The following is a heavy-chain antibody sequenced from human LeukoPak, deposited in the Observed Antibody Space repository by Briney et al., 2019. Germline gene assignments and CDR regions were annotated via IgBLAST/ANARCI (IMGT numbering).Heavy chain of an antibody. Sequence: SETLSLTCTVSGGSIRSYYWSWVRQPPGKGLEWIGYIYYSGSTNYNPSLKSRVTISVDTSKNQFSLKLSSVTAADTAVYYCARGSVSRRYYDFWSGYYRTSAFDIWGQGTMVTVSS. CDR1: GGSIRSYY. V-gene: IGHV4-59*12. CDR3: ARGSVSRRYYDFWSGYYRTSAFDI. J-gene: IGHJ3*02. D-gene: IGHD3-3*01. CDR2: IYYSGST.